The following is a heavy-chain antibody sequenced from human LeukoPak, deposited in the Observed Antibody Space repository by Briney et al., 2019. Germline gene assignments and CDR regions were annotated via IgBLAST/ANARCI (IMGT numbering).Heavy chain of an antibody. CDR2: IIPIFGTA. Sequence: ASVKVSCKASGGTFSSYAISWVRQAPGQGLEWMGGIIPIFGTANYAQKFQGRVTITADESTSTAYMELSSLRSEDTAVYYCARASYESGYCSSTSCYPFDYWGQGTLVTVSS. D-gene: IGHD2-2*01. CDR3: ARASYESGYCSSTSCYPFDY. V-gene: IGHV1-69*01. CDR1: GGTFSSYA. J-gene: IGHJ4*02.